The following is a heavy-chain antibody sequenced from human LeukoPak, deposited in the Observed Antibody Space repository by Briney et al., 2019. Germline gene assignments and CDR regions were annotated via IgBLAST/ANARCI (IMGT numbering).Heavy chain of an antibody. CDR1: GYTFTSYD. V-gene: IGHV1-8*01. J-gene: IGHJ3*02. Sequence: ASVKISCKASGYTFTSYDINWVRQATGQGLEWMGWMNPNSGNTGYAQKFQGRVTMTRNTSISTAYMELSSLRSEDTAVYYCAVITMVRGASSVFDIWGQGTMVTVSS. CDR2: MNPNSGNT. CDR3: AVITMVRGASSVFDI. D-gene: IGHD3-10*01.